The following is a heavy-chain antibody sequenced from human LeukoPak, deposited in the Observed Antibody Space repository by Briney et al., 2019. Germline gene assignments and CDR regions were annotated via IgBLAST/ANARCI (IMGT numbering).Heavy chain of an antibody. CDR1: GFTFNSYG. CDR3: AKDSHRAVVVVPAEWDY. D-gene: IGHD2-2*01. CDR2: IRYDGGNK. Sequence: PGGSLRLSCAASGFTFNSYGMHWVRQAPGKGLEWVAFIRYDGGNKYYADSVKGRFTISRDNSKNSLYLQMNSLRAEDTAVYYCAKDSHRAVVVVPAEWDYWGPGTLVTVSS. V-gene: IGHV3-30*02. J-gene: IGHJ4*02.